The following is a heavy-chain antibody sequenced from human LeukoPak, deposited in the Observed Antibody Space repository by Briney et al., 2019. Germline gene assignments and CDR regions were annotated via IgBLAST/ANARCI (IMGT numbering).Heavy chain of an antibody. CDR1: GYTFTGYY. CDR2: INPNSGGT. Sequence: ASVKVSCKASGYTFTGYYMHWVRQAPGQGLEWIGWINPNSGGTNYAQKFQGRVTMTRDTSISTAYMELSRLRSDDTAVYYCARDPGSKGGDAFDIWGQGTMVTVSS. V-gene: IGHV1-2*02. CDR3: ARDPGSKGGDAFDI. J-gene: IGHJ3*02. D-gene: IGHD3-16*01.